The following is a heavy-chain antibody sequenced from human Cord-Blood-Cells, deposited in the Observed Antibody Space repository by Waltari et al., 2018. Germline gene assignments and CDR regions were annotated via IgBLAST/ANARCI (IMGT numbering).Heavy chain of an antibody. V-gene: IGHV3-23*01. CDR3: AKDHIGSGDYFDY. Sequence: EVQLLESGGGLVQPGGSLRLSCAASGFTFSSSAMSWVRQAPGEGMAWFVAMWCSVCSTYYTDSVKGLFTISRDKSKNTLYLQMNSLRAEVTAVYYCAKDHIGSGDYFDYWGQGTLVTVSS. CDR2: MWCSVCST. J-gene: IGHJ4*02. D-gene: IGHD2-15*01. CDR1: GFTFSSSA.